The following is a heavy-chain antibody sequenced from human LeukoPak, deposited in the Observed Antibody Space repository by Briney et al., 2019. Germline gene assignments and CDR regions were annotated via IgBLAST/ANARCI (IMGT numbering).Heavy chain of an antibody. CDR1: GFTFSSFG. D-gene: IGHD1-26*01. V-gene: IGHV3-33*06. Sequence: PGRSLRLSCAASGFTFSSFGMHWVRQAPGKGLEWVAVIWYDGSDKYYTDSVKGRFTISRDNSKNTLFLQMNSLRAEDTAVFYCAKAGRAFVGASFFDYWGQGTLVTVSS. CDR3: AKAGRAFVGASFFDY. CDR2: IWYDGSDK. J-gene: IGHJ4*02.